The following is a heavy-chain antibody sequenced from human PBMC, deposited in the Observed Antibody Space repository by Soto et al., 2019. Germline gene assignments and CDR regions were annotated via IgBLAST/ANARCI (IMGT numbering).Heavy chain of an antibody. CDR1: GHTFTGHH. D-gene: IGHD7-27*01. J-gene: IGHJ4*02. CDR2: IDLDNDNR. V-gene: IGHV1-2*02. CDR3: GLEPTGTGGFDY. Sequence: QVQLVQSGAEVEKPGASVKVSCKASGHTFTGHHMHWVRQAPGQGLEWMGYIDLDNDNRASAQKFQGRVTTTRDTSITTAYMELSGLRSDDTAVYYCGLEPTGTGGFDYWGQGTLVTVSS.